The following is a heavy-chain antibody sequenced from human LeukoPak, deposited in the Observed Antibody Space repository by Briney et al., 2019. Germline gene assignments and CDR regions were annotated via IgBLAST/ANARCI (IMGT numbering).Heavy chain of an antibody. CDR3: ARIVDVDTAMEIDY. D-gene: IGHD5-18*01. CDR2: IYYSGST. J-gene: IGHJ4*02. Sequence: SETLSLTCTVSGGSISSYYWSWIRQPPGKGLEWIGYIYYSGSTNYNPSLKSRVTISVDTSKNQFSLKLSSVTAADTAVYYCARIVDVDTAMEIDYWGQGTLVTVSS. CDR1: GGSISSYY. V-gene: IGHV4-59*08.